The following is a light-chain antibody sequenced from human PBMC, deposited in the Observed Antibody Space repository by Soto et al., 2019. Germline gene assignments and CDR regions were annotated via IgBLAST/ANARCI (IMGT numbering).Light chain of an antibody. Sequence: EIVMTQSPATLSVSPGERATLSCRASQSVSSNLAWYQQKPGQAPRLLIDGASTRATGVPARCSGSGSGIDFTLTISRLEPEDFAVYDCQQRSNWPITCGQGTRLE. V-gene: IGKV3-15*01. CDR1: QSVSSN. CDR3: QQRSNWPIT. CDR2: GAS. J-gene: IGKJ5*01.